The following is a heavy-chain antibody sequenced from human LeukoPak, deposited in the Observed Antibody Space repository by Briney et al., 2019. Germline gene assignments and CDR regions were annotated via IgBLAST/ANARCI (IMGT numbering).Heavy chain of an antibody. CDR2: VSGSSDNT. Sequence: GGSLRLSCAASGFAFTVYAMSWVRQAPGKGLEWVSAVSGSSDNTYFADSVKGRFTISRDNSKNTVSLQMNSLRAEDTAVYYCARDGGNSWDYWGQGTLVTVSS. V-gene: IGHV3-23*01. CDR1: GFAFTVYA. J-gene: IGHJ4*02. CDR3: ARDGGNSWDY. D-gene: IGHD6-13*01.